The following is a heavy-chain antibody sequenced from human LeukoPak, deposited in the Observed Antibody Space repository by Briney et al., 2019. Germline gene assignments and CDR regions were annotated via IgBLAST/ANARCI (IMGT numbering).Heavy chain of an antibody. D-gene: IGHD2-21*02. CDR1: GFTFSSYA. CDR3: GKGTALDP. J-gene: IGHJ5*02. CDR2: IRGSGGGT. V-gene: IGHV3-23*01. Sequence: GGSLRLSCAASGFTFSSYAVTWVRQAPGKGLEWVSTIRGSGGGTYYTDSVKGRFTTSRDNSQNTLYLQMNSLRAEDTAIYYCGKGTALDPWGQGTLVTVSS.